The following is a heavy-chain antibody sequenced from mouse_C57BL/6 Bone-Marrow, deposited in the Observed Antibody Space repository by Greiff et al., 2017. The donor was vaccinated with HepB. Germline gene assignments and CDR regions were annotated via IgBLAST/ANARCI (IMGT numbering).Heavy chain of an antibody. CDR3: ARELRLRFAY. D-gene: IGHD3-2*02. V-gene: IGHV1-69*01. CDR1: GYTFTSYW. Sequence: VQLQQSGAELVMPGASVKLSCKASGYTFTSYWMHWVKQRPGQGLEWIGEIDPSDSYTNYNQKFKGKATMTVDKSSSTAYMQLSSLTSEDSAVYYCARELRLRFAYWGRGTLVTVSA. CDR2: IDPSDSYT. J-gene: IGHJ3*01.